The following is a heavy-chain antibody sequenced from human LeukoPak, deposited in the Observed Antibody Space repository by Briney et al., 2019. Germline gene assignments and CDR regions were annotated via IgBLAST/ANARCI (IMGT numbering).Heavy chain of an antibody. J-gene: IGHJ1*01. Sequence: SETLSLTCTVSGGSISSYYWTWIRQPPGKGREWIGYIHSTGSTNYNPSLKSRVTISLDTSKSQFSLKLNPVTAADTAVYFCAREPNYFVQWGQGILVTVSS. CDR3: AREPNYFVQ. CDR1: GGSISSYY. CDR2: IHSTGST. V-gene: IGHV4-59*01.